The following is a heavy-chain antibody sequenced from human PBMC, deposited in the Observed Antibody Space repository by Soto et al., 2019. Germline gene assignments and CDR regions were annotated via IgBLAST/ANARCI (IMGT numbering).Heavy chain of an antibody. Sequence: GASVKVSCKASGFAFTSYGISWVRQAPGQGLEWMGWISAYNGNTNYAQKLQGRGTMTTHTSTSTAYRGLRSLRSDDTAVFYWARIVVCSGGSCYSATNWFAPGGQGTLVTVSS. V-gene: IGHV1-18*01. CDR3: ARIVVCSGGSCYSATNWFAP. D-gene: IGHD2-15*01. CDR2: ISAYNGNT. J-gene: IGHJ5*02. CDR1: GFAFTSYG.